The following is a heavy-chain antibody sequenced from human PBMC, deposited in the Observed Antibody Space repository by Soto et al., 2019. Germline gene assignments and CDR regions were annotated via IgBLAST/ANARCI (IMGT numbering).Heavy chain of an antibody. D-gene: IGHD4-17*01. V-gene: IGHV4-30-4*01. Sequence: PSETLSLTCTVSGGSISSGDYYWSWIRQPPGKGLEWIGYIYYSGSTYYNPSLKSRVTISVDTSKNQFSLKLSSVTAADTAVYYCAREGVRSGDYGDRGLYYLDYWGQGTLVTVSS. CDR1: GGSISSGDYY. J-gene: IGHJ4*02. CDR3: AREGVRSGDYGDRGLYYLDY. CDR2: IYYSGST.